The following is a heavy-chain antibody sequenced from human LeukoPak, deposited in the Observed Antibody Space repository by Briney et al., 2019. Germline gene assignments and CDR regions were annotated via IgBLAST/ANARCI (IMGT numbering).Heavy chain of an antibody. CDR2: IYYSGST. CDR3: ARHQQWLVYYFDY. V-gene: IGHV4-59*08. CDR1: GGSISSYY. D-gene: IGHD6-19*01. Sequence: SETLSLTYTVSGGSISSYYWSWIRQPPGKGLEWIGYIYYSGSTNYNPSLKSRVTISVDTSKNQFSLKLCSVTAADTAVYYCARHQQWLVYYFDYWGQGTLVTVSS. J-gene: IGHJ4*02.